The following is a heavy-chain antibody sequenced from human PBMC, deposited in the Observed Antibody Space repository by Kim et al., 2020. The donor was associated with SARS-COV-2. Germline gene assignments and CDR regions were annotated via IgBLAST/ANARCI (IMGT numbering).Heavy chain of an antibody. CDR1: GGSISSSSYY. CDR2: IYYSGST. V-gene: IGHV4-39*01. J-gene: IGHJ5*01. D-gene: IGHD6-13*01. Sequence: SETLSLTCTVSGGSISSSSYYWGWIRQPPGKGLEWIGSIYYSGSTYYNPSLKSRVTISVDTSKNQFSLKLSSVTAADTALYYFAGSSWQRNWFDSWGQGTLVTVSS. CDR3: AGSSWQRNWFDS.